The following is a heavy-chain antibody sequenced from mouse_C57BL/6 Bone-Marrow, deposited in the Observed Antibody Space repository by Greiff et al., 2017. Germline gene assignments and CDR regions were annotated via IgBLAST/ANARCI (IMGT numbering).Heavy chain of an antibody. J-gene: IGHJ1*03. CDR3: ARDGYYWYFDV. Sequence: VQLQQPGAELVKPGASVKLSCKASGYTFTSYWMQWVKQRPGQGLEWIGEIDPSDSYTNYNQKFKGKATLTVDTSSSTAYMQLSSRTSEDSAVYYCARDGYYWYFDVWGTGTTVTGSS. V-gene: IGHV1-50*01. CDR2: IDPSDSYT. CDR1: GYTFTSYW. D-gene: IGHD2-3*01.